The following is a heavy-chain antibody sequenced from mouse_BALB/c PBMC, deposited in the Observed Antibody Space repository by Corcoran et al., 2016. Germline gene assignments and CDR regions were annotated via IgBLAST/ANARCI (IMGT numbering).Heavy chain of an antibody. V-gene: IGHV8-12*01. CDR1: GFSLSTSGMG. CDR3: ARRGLLRLHAMDY. Sequence: QVTLKESGPGILQPSQTLRLTCSFSGFSLSTSGMGVSWIRQPSGKGLEWLAHIYWDDDKRYNPSLKSRLTISKDTSRNQVFLKITSVDTADTATYYCARRGLLRLHAMDYWGQGTAVTVSS. CDR2: IYWDDDK. D-gene: IGHD1-2*01. J-gene: IGHJ4*01.